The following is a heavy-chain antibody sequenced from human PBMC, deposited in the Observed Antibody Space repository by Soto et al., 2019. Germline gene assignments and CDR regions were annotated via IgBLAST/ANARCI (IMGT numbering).Heavy chain of an antibody. J-gene: IGHJ3*02. CDR2: IYYRWST. CDR1: AGSISTYY. Sequence: QVQLQESGPGLVTPSETLSLTCTVSAGSISTYYWTWIRQSPDKGLEWLGNIYYRWSTNYSPSLNSRLTISLDTSKNQFALKLRSVTAADTAGYYCAREARCVNGACGNVFDIWGRGTKVNFSS. CDR3: AREARCVNGACGNVFDI. V-gene: IGHV4-59*08. D-gene: IGHD2-8*01.